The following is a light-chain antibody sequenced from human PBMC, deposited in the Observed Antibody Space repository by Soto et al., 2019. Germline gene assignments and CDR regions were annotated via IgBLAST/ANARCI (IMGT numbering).Light chain of an antibody. V-gene: IGKV2-28*01. CDR3: MQALQTSWT. J-gene: IGKJ1*01. CDR1: QSLLHSNGYNY. CDR2: LGS. Sequence: DIVMTQSPLSLPVTPGEPASISCKSSQSLLHSNGYNYLDWFLQKPGQSPQLLIFLGSNRASGGPDRFSGSGSGTDFTLKSSRVEAEDVGVYYCMQALQTSWTFGQGTKVEI.